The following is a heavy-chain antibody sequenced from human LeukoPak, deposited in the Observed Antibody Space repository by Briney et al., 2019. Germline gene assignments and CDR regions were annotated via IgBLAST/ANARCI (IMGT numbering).Heavy chain of an antibody. CDR3: ARSIGSYGIDPFDY. CDR1: GGSISSNY. D-gene: IGHD5-18*01. V-gene: IGHV4-59*01. Sequence: PSETLPLTCTVSGGSISSNYWSWIRQPPGKGLEWIGYIYYSGSTNYNPSLKSRVTISVDTSKNQFSLKLSSVTAADTAVYYCARSIGSYGIDPFDYWGQGTLVTVSS. J-gene: IGHJ4*02. CDR2: IYYSGST.